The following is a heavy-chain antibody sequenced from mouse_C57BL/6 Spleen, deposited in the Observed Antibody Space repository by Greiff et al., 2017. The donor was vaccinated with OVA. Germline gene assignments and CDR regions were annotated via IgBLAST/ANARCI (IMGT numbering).Heavy chain of an antibody. J-gene: IGHJ3*01. D-gene: IGHD1-1*01. CDR2: IDPSDSYT. CDR3: ATYYYGSSYEDFFAY. CDR1: GYTFTSYW. Sequence: QVQLQQPGAELVMPGASVKLSCKASGYTFTSYWMHWVKQRPGQGLEWIGEIDPSDSYTNYNQQFKGKANLTVTQSSSTAYMQHSSLTSEDSAVYYCATYYYGSSYEDFFAYWGQGTLVTVSA. V-gene: IGHV1-69*01.